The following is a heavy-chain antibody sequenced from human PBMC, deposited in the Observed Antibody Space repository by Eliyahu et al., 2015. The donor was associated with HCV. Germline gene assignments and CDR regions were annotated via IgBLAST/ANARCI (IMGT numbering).Heavy chain of an antibody. CDR3: ARGGVPNYDFWSGFYSRFDY. J-gene: IGHJ4*02. CDR1: GYSLXGYY. D-gene: IGHD3-3*01. Sequence: QVQLVQSGTEVKKPGASVRVSCKVSGYSLXGYYLYWLRQAPGQGLEWMGWINPNNGDRNQAQRFQGRFTMTTDTSINTAYMDLGDLKVDDTAVYYCARGGVPNYDFWSGFYSRFDYWGQGSLVTVSS. CDR2: INPNNGDR. V-gene: IGHV1-2*02.